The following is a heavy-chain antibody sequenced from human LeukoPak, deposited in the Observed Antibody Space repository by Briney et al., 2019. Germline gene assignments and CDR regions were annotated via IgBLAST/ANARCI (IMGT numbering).Heavy chain of an antibody. J-gene: IGHJ6*01. D-gene: IGHD2-2*01. CDR1: GYTFSSYD. V-gene: IGHV1-8*01. Sequence: ASVKVSCKASGYTFSSYDINWVRQATRQGLEWMGWMNPNSGNTGYTQKFQGSVTMTRNTSISTAYMELSSLRSEDPAVYYRASIVVVPAAISPPSAYYYYYGMDVWGQGTTVTASS. CDR2: MNPNSGNT. CDR3: ASIVVVPAAISPPSAYYYYYGMDV.